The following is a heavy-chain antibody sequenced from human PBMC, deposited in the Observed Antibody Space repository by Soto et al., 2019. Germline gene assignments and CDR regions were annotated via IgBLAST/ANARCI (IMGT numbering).Heavy chain of an antibody. Sequence: QVQLQQWGAGLLKPSETLSLTCAVYGESFSGYYWTWIRQPPGKGLEWVGEINHSGSTNYNPSLKSRVTISVDTSKNQFSLRLTSVTAADTAVYYCARPVTTETTSLGYWGRGNLVTVSS. CDR2: INHSGST. V-gene: IGHV4-34*01. CDR1: GESFSGYY. J-gene: IGHJ4*02. CDR3: ARPVTTETTSLGY. D-gene: IGHD4-17*01.